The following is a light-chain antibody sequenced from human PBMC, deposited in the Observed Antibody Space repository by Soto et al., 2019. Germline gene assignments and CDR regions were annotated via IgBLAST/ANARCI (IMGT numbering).Light chain of an antibody. CDR3: SSYTTSTTVI. CDR1: SSDVGDNNS. J-gene: IGLJ2*01. CDR2: AVS. V-gene: IGLV2-14*03. Sequence: QSVLTQPASVSGSPGQSITISCTGTSSDVGDNNSVSWYQQQPGKAPKLMIYAVSNRPSGVSKRFSGSKSGNTASLTISGLQAEVEADYYCSSYTTSTTVIFGGGTKLTVL.